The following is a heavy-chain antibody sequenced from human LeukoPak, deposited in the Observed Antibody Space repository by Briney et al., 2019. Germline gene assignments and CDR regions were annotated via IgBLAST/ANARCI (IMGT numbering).Heavy chain of an antibody. Sequence: GGSLRLSCAASGFTFSDFHMCWIRQAPGKGLEWVSFSSTSGSTIFYADSVKGRFTISRDNAKNSLYLQMNSLRAEDTAVYYCARERADALDIWGPGTMVAVSS. CDR2: SSTSGSTI. CDR3: ARERADALDI. J-gene: IGHJ3*02. CDR1: GFTFSDFH. V-gene: IGHV3-11*01.